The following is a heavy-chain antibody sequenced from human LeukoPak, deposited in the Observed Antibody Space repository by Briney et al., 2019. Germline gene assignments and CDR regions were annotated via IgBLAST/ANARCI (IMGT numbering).Heavy chain of an antibody. V-gene: IGHV4-61*02. CDR2: INTSGST. Sequence: PSQTLSLTCTVSGGSISSGSYYWSWIRQPAGKGLEWIGRINTSGSTNYNPSLKSRVTISVDTSKNQFSLKWSSVTAADTAVYYWARVLGFLYGDERVWFDPWGQGTLVTVSS. CDR1: GGSISSGSYY. D-gene: IGHD4-17*01. J-gene: IGHJ5*02. CDR3: ARVLGFLYGDERVWFDP.